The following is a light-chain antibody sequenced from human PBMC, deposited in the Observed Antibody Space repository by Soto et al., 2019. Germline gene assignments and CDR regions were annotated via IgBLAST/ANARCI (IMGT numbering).Light chain of an antibody. CDR1: QAIRNE. Sequence: AIQMTQSPSSLSASVGDRVTITCRASQAIRNELGWYQQRPGKAPKALIYGASNLPSGVPSRFSGSGFGTDFTLTISSLQPEDFATYYCLQDRNYPRTFGQGTKVESK. V-gene: IGKV1-6*01. CDR2: GAS. J-gene: IGKJ1*01. CDR3: LQDRNYPRT.